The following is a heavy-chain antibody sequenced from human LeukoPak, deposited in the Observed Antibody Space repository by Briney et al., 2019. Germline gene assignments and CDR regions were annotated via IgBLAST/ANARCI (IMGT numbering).Heavy chain of an antibody. Sequence: GASVTVSCTASVYTFTGYYMHWVRQAPGQGLEWMGWINPNSGGTNYAQKFQGRVTMTRDTSISTAYMELSRLRSDDTAVYYCARGVAAAGRDYYYGMDVWGQGTTVTVSS. CDR1: VYTFTGYY. J-gene: IGHJ6*02. CDR3: ARGVAAAGRDYYYGMDV. CDR2: INPNSGGT. D-gene: IGHD6-13*01. V-gene: IGHV1-2*02.